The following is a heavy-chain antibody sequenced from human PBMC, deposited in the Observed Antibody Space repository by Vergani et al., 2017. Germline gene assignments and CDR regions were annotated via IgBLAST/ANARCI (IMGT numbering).Heavy chain of an antibody. CDR3: ASVKVRATSFDY. CDR1: GFTFSIYA. J-gene: IGHJ4*02. Sequence: EVQLLESGGGLVQPGGSLRLSCAASGFTFSIYAMTWVRQAPGKGLEWVSGISWNSGRIVYAGSVKGRFTISRDNSKHSLYLQMNSLRAEDTAVYYCASVKVRATSFDYWGQGTLVTVSS. V-gene: IGHV3-23*01. CDR2: ISWNSGRI.